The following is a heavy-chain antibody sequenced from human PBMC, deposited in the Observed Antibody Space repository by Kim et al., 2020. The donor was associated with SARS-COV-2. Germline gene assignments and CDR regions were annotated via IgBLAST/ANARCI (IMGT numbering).Heavy chain of an antibody. CDR2: INPSGGST. CDR3: ARDPRETIAVAGLDY. CDR1: GYTFTSYY. D-gene: IGHD6-19*01. J-gene: IGHJ4*02. V-gene: IGHV1-46*01. Sequence: ASVKVSCKASGYTFTSYYMHWVRQVPGQGLEWMGIINPSGGSTSYAQKFQGRVTMTRDTSTSTVYMELSSLRSEDTAVYYCARDPRETIAVAGLDYWGQGTLVTVSS.